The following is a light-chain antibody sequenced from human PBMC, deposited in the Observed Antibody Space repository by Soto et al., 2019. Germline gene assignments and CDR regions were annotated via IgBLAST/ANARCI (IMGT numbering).Light chain of an antibody. Sequence: DIVMTQSPDSLAVSLGERATINCKSSQSVLHSSKNRNYVAWYQQKPGQPPKLLIFWASTRESGVLDRFSGSGSGTDFTLTISSLQAEDVAVYYCQQYYSTPFSFGPGTKVEIK. V-gene: IGKV4-1*01. CDR2: WAS. CDR1: QSVLHSSKNRNY. CDR3: QQYYSTPFS. J-gene: IGKJ3*01.